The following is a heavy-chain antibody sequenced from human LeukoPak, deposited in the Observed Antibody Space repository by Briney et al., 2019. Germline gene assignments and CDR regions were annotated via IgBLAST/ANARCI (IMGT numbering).Heavy chain of an antibody. D-gene: IGHD2-2*01. V-gene: IGHV3-30*02. CDR1: GFTFSSYG. CDR3: AEVPAANY. CDR2: IRYDGSNK. Sequence: QTGGSLRLSCAASGFTFSSYGMHWVRQAPGKGLEWVAFIRYDGSNKYYADSVEGRFTISRDNSKNTLYLQMNSLRAEDTAVYYCAEVPAANYWGQGTLVTVSS. J-gene: IGHJ4*02.